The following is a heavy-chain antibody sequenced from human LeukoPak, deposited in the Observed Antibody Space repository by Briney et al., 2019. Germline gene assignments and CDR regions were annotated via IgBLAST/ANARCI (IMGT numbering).Heavy chain of an antibody. CDR1: GGSLSRSSYY. CDR3: ESLPRPFDY. V-gene: IGHV4-39*01. Sequence: SETLSLTCSVSGGSLSRSSYYWGWIRQPPGKGLEWIGSIYYSGSTYYTPSLKSRAAISIDTPKSQFPLRLCLGTAADKAVYYYESLPRPFDYWGQGTRVTVPS. J-gene: IGHJ4*02. CDR2: IYYSGST.